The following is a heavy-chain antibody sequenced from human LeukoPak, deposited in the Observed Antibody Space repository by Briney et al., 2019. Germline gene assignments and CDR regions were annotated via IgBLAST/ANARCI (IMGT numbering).Heavy chain of an antibody. J-gene: IGHJ3*01. CDR3: ARDRRITMIVIADDAFDF. CDR1: GFTFSSYS. CDR2: ISSSSSYI. V-gene: IGHV3-21*01. D-gene: IGHD3-22*01. Sequence: GGSLRLSCAASGFTFSSYSMNWVRQAPGKGLEWVSSISSSSSYIYYADSVKGRFTISRDNAKNSLYLQMNSLRAEDTAVYYCARDRRITMIVIADDAFDFWGQGTMVTVSS.